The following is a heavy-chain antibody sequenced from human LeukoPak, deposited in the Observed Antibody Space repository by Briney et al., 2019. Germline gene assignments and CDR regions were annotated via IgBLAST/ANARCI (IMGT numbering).Heavy chain of an antibody. Sequence: GGSLRLSCAASGFTFRSYSMNWVRQAPGKGLEWVSSISSSSSYIYYADSVKGRFTISRDNAKNSLYLQMNSLRAEDTAVYYCARVESGYGSGGSCYSFYYGMDVWGQGTTVTVSS. V-gene: IGHV3-21*01. D-gene: IGHD2-15*01. CDR1: GFTFRSYS. CDR3: ARVESGYGSGGSCYSFYYGMDV. CDR2: ISSSSSYI. J-gene: IGHJ6*02.